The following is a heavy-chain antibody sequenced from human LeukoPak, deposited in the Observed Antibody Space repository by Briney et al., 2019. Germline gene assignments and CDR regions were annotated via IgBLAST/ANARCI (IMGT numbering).Heavy chain of an antibody. V-gene: IGHV5-51*01. D-gene: IGHD1-26*01. CDR3: ARLFESGSRDFDY. Sequence: GESLKISCKGSGYSFTTYWISWVRQMPGKGLEWMGIIYPGDSDTRYSPSFQGQVTISVDKSISIAYLRWSSLKASDTAMYYCARLFESGSRDFDYWGQGTLVTVSS. CDR2: IYPGDSDT. CDR1: GYSFTTYW. J-gene: IGHJ4*02.